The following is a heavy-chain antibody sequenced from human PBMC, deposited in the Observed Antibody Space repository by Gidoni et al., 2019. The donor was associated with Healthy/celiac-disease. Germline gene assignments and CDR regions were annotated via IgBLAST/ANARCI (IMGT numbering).Heavy chain of an antibody. CDR2: INHSGST. J-gene: IGHJ4*02. Sequence: QVHLQQWGAGLLKPSETLSRTCAVYGGSFSGYYWSWSRQPPGQGLALIGEINHSGSTNYNPSLKRRVTISVDTSKNQFSLKLSSVTAADTAVYYCARGGVVAALYYFDYWGQGTLVTVSS. CDR3: ARGGVVAALYYFDY. V-gene: IGHV4-34*01. CDR1: GGSFSGYY. D-gene: IGHD2-15*01.